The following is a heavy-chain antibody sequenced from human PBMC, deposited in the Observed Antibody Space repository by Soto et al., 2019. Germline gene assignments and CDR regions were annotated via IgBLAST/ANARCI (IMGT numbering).Heavy chain of an antibody. D-gene: IGHD2-15*01. V-gene: IGHV4-61*01. Sequence: QVQLQESGPGLVKPSETLSLTCTVSGGSVSSGSNYWSWIRQPPGKGLEWIGYIYYSGSTNYNPSLKSRVTISVDTSKNQFSLKLSSVTAADTAVYYCARDHSDWFDPWGQGTLVTVSS. J-gene: IGHJ5*02. CDR2: IYYSGST. CDR1: GGSVSSGSNY. CDR3: ARDHSDWFDP.